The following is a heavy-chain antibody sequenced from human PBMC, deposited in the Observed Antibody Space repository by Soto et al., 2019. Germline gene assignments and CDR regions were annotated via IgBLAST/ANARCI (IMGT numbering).Heavy chain of an antibody. CDR2: ISDSGGGT. D-gene: IGHD1-1*01. J-gene: IGHJ4*02. CDR1: GFTFSSYA. CDR3: ANDRLGNTSPIDY. V-gene: IGHV3-23*01. Sequence: PGGSLRLSCAASGFTFSSYAMSWVRQAPGKGLEWVSSISDSGGGTYIADSVKGRFTTSRDNPKNTLFLQMNSLKSDDTAVYYCANDRLGNTSPIDYWGPATLVTVPS.